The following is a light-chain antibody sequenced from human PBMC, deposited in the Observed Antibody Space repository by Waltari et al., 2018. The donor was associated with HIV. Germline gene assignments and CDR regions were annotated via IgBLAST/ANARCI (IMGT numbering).Light chain of an antibody. J-gene: IGLJ2*01. CDR1: RTNIGAGYD. CDR3: QSYDSSLSASV. CDR2: GNT. V-gene: IGLV1-40*01. Sequence: QPVLTQPPSVSGAPGQRVTISCTGSRTNIGAGYDVHWYQQSPGTPPKHLISGNTNRPSGVPDRFSGSKSGTSASLAITGLQAEDEADYYCQSYDSSLSASVFGEGTKLTVL.